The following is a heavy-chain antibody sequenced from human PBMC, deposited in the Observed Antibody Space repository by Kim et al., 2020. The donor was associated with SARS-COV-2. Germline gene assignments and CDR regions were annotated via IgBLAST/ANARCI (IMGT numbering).Heavy chain of an antibody. CDR3: ASSIVGAS. J-gene: IGHJ3*01. V-gene: IGHV3-74*01. D-gene: IGHD1-26*01. Sequence: GSSKRYADSVKGRFTISRDNAKNTLYLQMNSLRAEDTAVYYCASSIVGASWGQGTMVTVSS. CDR2: GSSK.